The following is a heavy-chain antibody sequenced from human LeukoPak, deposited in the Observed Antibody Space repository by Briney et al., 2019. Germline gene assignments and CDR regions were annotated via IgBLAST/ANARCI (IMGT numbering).Heavy chain of an antibody. D-gene: IGHD5-24*01. CDR2: ITPSGGST. Sequence: PGRSLRLSCVASGYTFTSYYMHWVRQAPGQGLEWMGIITPSGGSTSYAQKFQGRVTMTRDTSTSTVYMELSSLRSEDTAVYYCAREGDGWLDDAFDIWGQGTMVTVSS. V-gene: IGHV1-46*01. J-gene: IGHJ3*02. CDR1: GYTFTSYY. CDR3: AREGDGWLDDAFDI.